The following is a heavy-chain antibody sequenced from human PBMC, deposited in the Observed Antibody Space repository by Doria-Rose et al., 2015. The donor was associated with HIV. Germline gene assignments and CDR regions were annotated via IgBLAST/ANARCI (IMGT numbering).Heavy chain of an antibody. J-gene: IGHJ4*02. CDR2: ISSTSAYI. Sequence: VQLVQSGGGLVRPGGFLRLSCATSGFTFSSHRINWVRQAPGKVLEWVSSISSTSAYINYADSERGRFTISRDNARNSLYLQRDSLRAEDTAIYYCATGVTLDYWGQGTLVTVSS. CDR1: GFTFSSHR. D-gene: IGHD3-10*01. V-gene: IGHV3-21*01. CDR3: ATGVTLDY.